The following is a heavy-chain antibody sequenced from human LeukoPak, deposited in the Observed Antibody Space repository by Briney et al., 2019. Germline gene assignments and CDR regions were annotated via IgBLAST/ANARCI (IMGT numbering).Heavy chain of an antibody. CDR2: FDPEDGET. CDR3: ARAIKDDILTGYYSGLVEHYYYMDV. Sequence: ASVKVSCKVSGYTLTELSMHWVRKAPGKGLEWMGGFDPEDGETIYAQKFQGRVTITADESTSTAYMELSSLRSEDTAVYYCARAIKDDILTGYYSGLVEHYYYMDVWGKGTTVTVSS. J-gene: IGHJ6*03. V-gene: IGHV1-24*01. D-gene: IGHD3-9*01. CDR1: GYTLTELS.